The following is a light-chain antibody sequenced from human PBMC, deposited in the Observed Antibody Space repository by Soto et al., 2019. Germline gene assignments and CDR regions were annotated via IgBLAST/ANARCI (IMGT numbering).Light chain of an antibody. V-gene: IGKV1-5*03. CDR2: TTS. J-gene: IGKJ1*01. Sequence: DIHLTQSPSTLSASVGDRITITCRASQSISRWLAWYQQKPGKAPKLLIYTTSSLESGVPSRFSGSGSGKEFSRPSHILLSTDFASYYCQQYIVDPWTFGQGSLVEIK. CDR3: QQYIVDPWT. CDR1: QSISRW.